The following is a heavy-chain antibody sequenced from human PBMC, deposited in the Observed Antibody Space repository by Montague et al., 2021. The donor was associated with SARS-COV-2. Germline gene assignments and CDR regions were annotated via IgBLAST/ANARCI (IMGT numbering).Heavy chain of an antibody. J-gene: IGHJ4*02. CDR2: ITQDGGEK. V-gene: IGHV3-7*01. Sequence: SLRLSCAASGFTFSSYCMRWVRQAPGKGPEWVANITQDGGEKYYVDSVKGRFTISRDNAKNSLSLQMNSLRAEDTAVYYCARLVGVAATPYWGQGTLVTVSS. D-gene: IGHD2-15*01. CDR1: GFTFSSYC. CDR3: ARLVGVAATPY.